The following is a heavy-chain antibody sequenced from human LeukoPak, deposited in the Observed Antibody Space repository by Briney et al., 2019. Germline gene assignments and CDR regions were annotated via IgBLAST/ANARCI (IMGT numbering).Heavy chain of an antibody. V-gene: IGHV1-46*01. CDR1: GGTFSNYA. CDR3: ARESLGSYKTVVIVARGHDAFDM. CDR2: INPSAGST. D-gene: IGHD3-22*01. Sequence: ASVKVSCKASGGTFSNYAVSWVRQAPGQGLEWMGIINPSAGSTNYAQKFQGRVTLTRDTSTSTVYMNVSNLRSEDTAVYYCARESLGSYKTVVIVARGHDAFDMWGQGTMVTVSS. J-gene: IGHJ3*02.